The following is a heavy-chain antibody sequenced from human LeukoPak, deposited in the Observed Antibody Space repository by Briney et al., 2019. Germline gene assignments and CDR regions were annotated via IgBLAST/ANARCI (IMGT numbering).Heavy chain of an antibody. CDR3: ARTYGSSGLGYFDL. J-gene: IGHJ2*01. CDR2: IHYSGLT. V-gene: IGHV4-59*02. Sequence: SETLSLTCTVSGGSVNGYYWNWIRQPPGKGLEWIGFIHYSGLTVYSPSLQSRVTMSVDTSRNQFSLKLSSVTAADTAVYYCARTYGSSGLGYFDLWGRGTLVTVSS. CDR1: GGSVNGYY. D-gene: IGHD6-13*01.